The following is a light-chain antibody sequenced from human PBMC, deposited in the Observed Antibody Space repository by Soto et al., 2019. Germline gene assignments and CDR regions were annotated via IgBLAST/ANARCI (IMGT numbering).Light chain of an antibody. Sequence: DIVMTQSPLYLPVTPGEPASISCRSSQSLLHSDGYNYLDWYLQKPGQSAQLLIYLGSNRASGVPDRFSGSGSGTDFTLKISRVEAEDVGVYYCMQALQTPLFTFGPGTKVDLK. J-gene: IGKJ3*01. CDR1: QSLLHSDGYNY. CDR2: LGS. CDR3: MQALQTPLFT. V-gene: IGKV2-28*01.